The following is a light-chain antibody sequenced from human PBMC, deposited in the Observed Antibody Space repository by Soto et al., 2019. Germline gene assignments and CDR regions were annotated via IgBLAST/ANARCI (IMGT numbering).Light chain of an antibody. CDR2: GAS. CDR1: QSVGSH. J-gene: IGKJ5*01. V-gene: IGKV3-15*01. CDR3: QQYDQWPIT. Sequence: EIVMTQSPATLSVSPGERATLSCRASQSVGSHLAWYQHRPGQAPRLLIYGASYRATGIPARFSGSGSGTDFTLTISSLQSEDFAVYYCQQYDQWPITFGQGTRREIK.